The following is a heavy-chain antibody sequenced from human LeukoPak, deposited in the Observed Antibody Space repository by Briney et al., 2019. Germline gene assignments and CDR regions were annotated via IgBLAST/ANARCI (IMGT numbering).Heavy chain of an antibody. CDR1: GLTFSDYL. Sequence: GGSLRLSCAASGLTFSDYLMDWVRQTPGKGLEWVGRSRNKGNSYTTEYAASVKGRFTISRDDSKSSLSLPMNSLKSEVTAMYYCAAGARGSGPFDYWGQGTPVTVSS. J-gene: IGHJ4*02. D-gene: IGHD6-19*01. CDR2: SRNKGNSYTT. CDR3: AAGARGSGPFDY. V-gene: IGHV3-72*01.